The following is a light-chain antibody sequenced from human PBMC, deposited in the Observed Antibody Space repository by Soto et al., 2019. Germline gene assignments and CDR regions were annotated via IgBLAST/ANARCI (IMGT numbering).Light chain of an antibody. CDR3: GSHAGNSNLV. CDR2: EVS. CDR1: SSDVGGYNY. J-gene: IGLJ3*02. Sequence: QSVLTQPPSASGSPGQSVTISCTGTSSDVGGYNYVSWYQQHPGKAPKLMIYEVSKRPSGVPDRFSGSKSGNTASLTVSGLQAEDEADYYCGSHAGNSNLVFGGGTKVTVL. V-gene: IGLV2-8*01.